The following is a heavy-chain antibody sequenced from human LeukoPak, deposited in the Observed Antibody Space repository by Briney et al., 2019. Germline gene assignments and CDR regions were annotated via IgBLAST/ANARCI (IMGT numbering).Heavy chain of an antibody. CDR3: STLYYYGPGSRYKNYFDY. CDR1: GFPFNNAW. V-gene: IGHV3-15*01. Sequence: GGSLRLSCAAYGFPFNNAWMSWVRQAPGKGLEWIGRIKGKTDGGTTDYPAPVKGRFTISRDDSKNTLYLQMNSLKTEDTAIYYCSTLYYYGPGSRYKNYFDYWGQGTLVTVSS. J-gene: IGHJ4*02. D-gene: IGHD3-10*01. CDR2: IKGKTDGGTT.